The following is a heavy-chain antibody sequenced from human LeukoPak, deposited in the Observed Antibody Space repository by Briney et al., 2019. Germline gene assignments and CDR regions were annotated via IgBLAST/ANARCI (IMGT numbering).Heavy chain of an antibody. V-gene: IGHV4-4*07. CDR2: IYTSGST. J-gene: IGHJ6*03. D-gene: IGHD2-8*01. CDR1: GGSISSYY. Sequence: SETLSLTCTVSGGSISSYYWSWLRQPAGKGLEWIGRIYTSGSTNHNLSLKSRVTLSVDPSKNQFSLKLRSVTAADTAVYYCVRVSNGKGYYYMYVWGKGTTVTVSS. CDR3: VRVSNGKGYYYMYV.